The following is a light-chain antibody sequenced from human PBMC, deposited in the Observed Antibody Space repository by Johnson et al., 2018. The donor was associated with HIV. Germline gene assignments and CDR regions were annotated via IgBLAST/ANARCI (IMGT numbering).Light chain of an antibody. CDR2: DNN. Sequence: QSVLTQPPSVSAAPGQKVTISCSGSSSNIGNNYVSWYQQLPGTAPKLVIYDNNKRPSGIPDRFSASKSGTSATLVITGLQTGDEADYYCGAWDSSLSAHFVFGTGTKVTVL. CDR3: GAWDSSLSAHFV. J-gene: IGLJ1*01. V-gene: IGLV1-51*01. CDR1: SSNIGNNY.